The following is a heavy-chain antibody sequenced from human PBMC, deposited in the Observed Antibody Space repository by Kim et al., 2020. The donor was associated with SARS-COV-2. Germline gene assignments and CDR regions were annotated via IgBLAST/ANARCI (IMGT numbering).Heavy chain of an antibody. D-gene: IGHD3-22*01. CDR3: SGGYGSSGYFY. J-gene: IGHJ4*02. V-gene: IGHV3-21*01. Sequence: YYADSVKGQFTISRGNAKNSLYLQMNSLRVEDTAVYYCSGGYGSSGYFYWGQGTLVTVSS.